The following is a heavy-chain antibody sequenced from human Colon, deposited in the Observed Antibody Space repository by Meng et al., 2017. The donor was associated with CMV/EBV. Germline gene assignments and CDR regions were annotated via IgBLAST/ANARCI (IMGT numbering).Heavy chain of an antibody. D-gene: IGHD1-26*01. CDR1: GYTFTGHY. Sequence: QVSCKPSGYTFTGHYMHWVRQAPGQGLEWMGWINPNSGDTNYAQKFQGRVTMTRDTSISTAYMELSRLRSDDTAVYYCASSDPTVYWGQGTLVTVSS. V-gene: IGHV1-2*02. CDR2: INPNSGDT. J-gene: IGHJ4*02. CDR3: ASSDPTVY.